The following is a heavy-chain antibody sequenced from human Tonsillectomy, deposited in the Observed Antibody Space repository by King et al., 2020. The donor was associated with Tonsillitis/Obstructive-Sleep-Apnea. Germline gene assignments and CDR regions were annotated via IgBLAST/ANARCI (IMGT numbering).Heavy chain of an antibody. Sequence: VQLVESGAEVKKPGASVKVSCKASGYTFPTYGISWVLQAPGQGLEWMGWISGYNDNPNYAQKFQGRVTMTTDTSTSTAYMELRSLRSDDTAVYYCARLQYYDFFFDPWGQGTLVNVSS. CDR1: GYTFPTYG. CDR2: ISGYNDNP. D-gene: IGHD3-3*01. CDR3: ARLQYYDFFFDP. J-gene: IGHJ5*02. V-gene: IGHV1-18*01.